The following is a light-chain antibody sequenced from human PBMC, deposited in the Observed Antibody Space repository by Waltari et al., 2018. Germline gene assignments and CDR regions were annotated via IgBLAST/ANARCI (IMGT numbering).Light chain of an antibody. CDR2: DVS. CDR3: SSYISHMGWV. V-gene: IGLV2-14*01. CDR1: GSDVGDYNY. Sequence: QSALTQPASVSGSPGQSITISCTGTGSDVGDYNYVSWFQHRPGEAPKLMIYDVSNRPSGFSRRSSGSKSVNTASLTIAGLQAEDDADYYCSSYISHMGWVFGGGTKLSVL. J-gene: IGLJ3*02.